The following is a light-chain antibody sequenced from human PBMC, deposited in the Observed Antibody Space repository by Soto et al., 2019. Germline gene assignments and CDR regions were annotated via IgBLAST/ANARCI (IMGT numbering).Light chain of an antibody. V-gene: IGKV1-27*01. J-gene: IGKJ4*01. CDR3: QKYNSAPSLT. CDR1: QGISNY. CDR2: AAS. Sequence: DIQMTQSPSSLSASVGDRVTITCRASQGISNYLAWYQQKPGKVPKLLIYAASTLQSGVPSRFSGSGSGTDFPLTISSLQPEDVATYYCQKYNSAPSLTFGGGPKVEIK.